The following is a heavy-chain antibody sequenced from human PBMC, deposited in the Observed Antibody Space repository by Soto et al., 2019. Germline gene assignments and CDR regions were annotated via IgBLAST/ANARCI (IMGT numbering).Heavy chain of an antibody. CDR3: TRRRLGSSSFSTYYYYGMDV. D-gene: IGHD6-13*01. CDR1: GFTFSGSA. CDR2: IRSKANSYAT. J-gene: IGHJ6*02. Sequence: GSLRLSCAASGFTFSGSAMHWVRQASGKGLEWVGRIRSKANSYATAYAASVKGRFTISRDDSKNTAYLQMNSLKTEDTAVYYCTRRRLGSSSFSTYYYYGMDVWGQGTTVTVSS. V-gene: IGHV3-73*01.